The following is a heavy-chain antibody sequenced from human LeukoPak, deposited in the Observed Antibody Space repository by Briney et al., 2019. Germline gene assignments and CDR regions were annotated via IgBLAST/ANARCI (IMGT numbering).Heavy chain of an antibody. D-gene: IGHD3-10*01. CDR3: ARDSTYYYDSGSSGPHYFDN. V-gene: IGHV3-30*01. Sequence: GKSLRLSCAASGFTFSNYAMHWVRQAPGKGLEWVSLISSGGTYEYYADSVKGRFTISRDNSKNTLYLQLNSLRAEDTAVYYYARDSTYYYDSGSSGPHYFDNWGQGTLVTVPS. CDR2: ISSGGTYE. CDR1: GFTFSNYA. J-gene: IGHJ4*02.